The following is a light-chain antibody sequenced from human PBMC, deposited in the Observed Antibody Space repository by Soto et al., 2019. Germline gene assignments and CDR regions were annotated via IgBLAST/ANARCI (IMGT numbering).Light chain of an antibody. CDR1: QDIGNY. V-gene: IGKV1-33*01. CDR3: QHYYNLPLP. J-gene: IGKJ4*01. CDR2: DAS. Sequence: DIQMTQSPSSLSTSVGNRVTITCQASQDIGNYLNWYQQKPGKAPKLLIYDASNLETGVPSRFSGGGSSTHFPHTISSRQPEDIATYYCQHYYNLPLPFGGGTKVEIK.